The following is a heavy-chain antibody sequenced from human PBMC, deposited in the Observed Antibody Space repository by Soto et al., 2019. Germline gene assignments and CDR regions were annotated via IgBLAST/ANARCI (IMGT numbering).Heavy chain of an antibody. CDR1: GDSVNSYY. D-gene: IGHD6-13*01. CDR3: VRAETSGIDFFDY. J-gene: IGHJ4*02. V-gene: IGHV4-59*02. CDR2: VYYSGST. Sequence: SETLSLTCTVTGDSVNSYYWSWMRQPPGKGLECMGYVYYSGSTNYNPSLKSRVTISVDTSKNQISLRLKSVTAADTAVYYCVRAETSGIDFFDYSRQGTLVPVSS.